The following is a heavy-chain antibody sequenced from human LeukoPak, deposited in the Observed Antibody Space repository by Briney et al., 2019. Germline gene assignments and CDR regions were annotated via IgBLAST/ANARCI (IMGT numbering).Heavy chain of an antibody. CDR2: ISGSGGST. D-gene: IGHD6-19*01. Sequence: GGSLRLSCAASGFTFSSYAMSWVRQAPGKGLEWVSAISGSGGSTYYADSVKGRFTISRDNSKNTLYLQMNSLRAEDTAVYYCARDLLYSSGYYGMDVWGQGTTVTVSS. CDR1: GFTFSSYA. V-gene: IGHV3-23*01. CDR3: ARDLLYSSGYYGMDV. J-gene: IGHJ6*02.